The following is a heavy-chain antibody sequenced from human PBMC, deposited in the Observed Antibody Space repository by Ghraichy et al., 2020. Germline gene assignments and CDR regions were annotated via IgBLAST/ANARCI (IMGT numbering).Heavy chain of an antibody. CDR1: GFTFSSYE. Sequence: GGSLRLSCAASGFTFSSYEMNWVRQAPGKGLEWVSHISSSGSTIYYADSVKGRFTISRDNAKNSLYLQMNSLRAEDTAVYYCARRYCSSTSCVFDYWGQGTLVTVSS. CDR2: ISSSGSTI. CDR3: ARRYCSSTSCVFDY. V-gene: IGHV3-48*03. J-gene: IGHJ4*02. D-gene: IGHD2-2*01.